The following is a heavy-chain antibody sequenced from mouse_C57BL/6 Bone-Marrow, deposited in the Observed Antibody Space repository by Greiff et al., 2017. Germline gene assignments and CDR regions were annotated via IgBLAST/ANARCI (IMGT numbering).Heavy chain of an antibody. V-gene: IGHV1-50*01. J-gene: IGHJ3*01. CDR1: GYTFTSYW. Sequence: QVQLQQPGAELVKPGASVKLSCKASGYTFTSYWMQWVKQRPGQGLEWIGEIDPSDSYTNYNQKFKGKATLTVDTSSSTAYMQLSSLTSEDSAVYYCATQICYYGSSLFAYWGQGTLVTVSA. D-gene: IGHD1-1*01. CDR3: ATQICYYGSSLFAY. CDR2: IDPSDSYT.